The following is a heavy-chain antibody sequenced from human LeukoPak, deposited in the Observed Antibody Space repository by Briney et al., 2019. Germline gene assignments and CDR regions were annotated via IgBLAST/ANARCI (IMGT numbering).Heavy chain of an antibody. J-gene: IGHJ5*02. CDR2: INDSGST. V-gene: IGHV4-34*01. CDR1: GGSFSGYY. D-gene: IGHD1-26*01. Sequence: SETLSLTCGVYGGSFSGYYWTWIRQPPGKGLEWIGEINDSGSTNYNPSLKSRVTISVDTSKNQFSLKLSSVTAADTAVYYCARDDPLTESGSYYSGHGWFDPWGQGTLVTVSS. CDR3: ARDDPLTESGSYYSGHGWFDP.